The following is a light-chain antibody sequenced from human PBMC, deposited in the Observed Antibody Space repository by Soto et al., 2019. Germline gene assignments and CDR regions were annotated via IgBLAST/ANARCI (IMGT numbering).Light chain of an antibody. CDR2: AAS. Sequence: DIQMTQSPSSVSASVGDRVTITCRASQGIGNWLAWYQQTPGKAPRLLIYAASSLQRGVPSRFSGSGSGTEFTLPLSGLQPEDFATNYCQQANSFTKFTFGPGTKVDVK. CDR3: QQANSFTKFT. CDR1: QGIGNW. J-gene: IGKJ3*01. V-gene: IGKV1-12*01.